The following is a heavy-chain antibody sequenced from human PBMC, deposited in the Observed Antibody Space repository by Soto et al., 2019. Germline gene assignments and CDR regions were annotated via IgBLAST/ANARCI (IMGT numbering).Heavy chain of an antibody. CDR2: ISGSGGST. Sequence: PGGSLRLSCAASGFTFSSYAMSWVRQAPGKGLEWVSAISGSGGSTYYADSVKGRFTISRDNSKNTLYLQMNSLRAEDTAVYYCAKDPGGTIFGVVIFSGDYWGQGTLVTVSS. D-gene: IGHD3-3*01. J-gene: IGHJ4*02. CDR3: AKDPGGTIFGVVIFSGDY. V-gene: IGHV3-23*01. CDR1: GFTFSSYA.